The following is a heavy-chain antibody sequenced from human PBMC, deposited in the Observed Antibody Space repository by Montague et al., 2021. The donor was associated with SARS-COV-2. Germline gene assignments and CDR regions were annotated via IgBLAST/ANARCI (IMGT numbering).Heavy chain of an antibody. CDR3: VRVGVSNWYSFFDY. CDR2: IFNSGST. J-gene: IGHJ4*02. CDR1: GGSISSYY. D-gene: IGHD6-13*01. Sequence: SEGLSLTCTVSGGSISSYYWSWIRQPPGKGLEWIGYIFNSGSTNYSPSLKSRVTISVDTSKNQLSLRLRSVTAADTAVYYCVRVGVSNWYSFFDYWGQGTLVTVSS. V-gene: IGHV4-59*01.